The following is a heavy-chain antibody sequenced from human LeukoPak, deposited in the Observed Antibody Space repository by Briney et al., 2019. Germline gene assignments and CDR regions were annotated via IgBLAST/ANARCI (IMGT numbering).Heavy chain of an antibody. CDR1: GYTFTSYH. J-gene: IGHJ1*01. D-gene: IGHD6-13*01. CDR3: ARGTGIAAAVTSLFHD. V-gene: IGHV1-46*01. Sequence: ASVKVSCKESGYTFTSYHMYWVRQAPGQGLEWMGVINTSGGSTSYAQKFQGRVTMTRDTSTSTVYMELSSLRSEDTAVYYSARGTGIAAAVTSLFHDSGQGTLVTVSS. CDR2: INTSGGST.